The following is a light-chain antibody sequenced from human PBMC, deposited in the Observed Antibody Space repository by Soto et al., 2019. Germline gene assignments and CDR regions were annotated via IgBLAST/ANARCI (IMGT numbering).Light chain of an antibody. CDR1: TGAVTSGHY. J-gene: IGLJ2*01. CDR3: LLLYSTGRV. CDR2: DTS. V-gene: IGLV7-46*01. Sequence: QAVVTQEPPLTVSPGGTVTLTCGSSTGAVTSGHYPYWFQQKPGQAPRTLIYDTSNKHSWTPARFSGSLLGGKAALTLSGAQTEDEADYYCLLLYSTGRVFGGGTKVTVL.